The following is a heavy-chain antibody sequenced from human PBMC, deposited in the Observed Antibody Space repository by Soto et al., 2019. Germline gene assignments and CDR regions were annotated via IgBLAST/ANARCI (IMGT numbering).Heavy chain of an antibody. CDR2: SIPVFGTA. J-gene: IGHJ4*02. Sequence: QVQLVQSGAEAKKPGSSVKLSCKTSGGTFRNYAINWVRQAPGQGLEWMGGSIPVFGTANYAQTFQGRFTITADESTSTAYIELSSLRSEDTAVYYCAIPLPKQQLVRGAFDHWGQGTLVTVAS. D-gene: IGHD6-13*01. CDR3: AIPLPKQQLVRGAFDH. CDR1: GGTFRNYA. V-gene: IGHV1-69*01.